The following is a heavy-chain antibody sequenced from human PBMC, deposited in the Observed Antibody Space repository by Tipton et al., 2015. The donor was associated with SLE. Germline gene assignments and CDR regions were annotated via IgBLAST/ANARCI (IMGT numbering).Heavy chain of an antibody. Sequence: TLSLTCTVSGGSISSHYWSWIRQPPGKGLEWIGYIYYSGSTNYNPSLKSRVTISVDTSKNQFSLKLSSVTAADTAVYYCARDPAGGAFDIWGQGPMVPVSS. V-gene: IGHV4-59*11. CDR3: ARDPAGGAFDI. CDR1: GGSISSHY. J-gene: IGHJ3*02. D-gene: IGHD6-19*01. CDR2: IYYSGST.